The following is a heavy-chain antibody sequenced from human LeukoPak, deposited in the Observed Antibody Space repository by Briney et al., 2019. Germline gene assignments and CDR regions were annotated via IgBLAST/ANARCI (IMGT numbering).Heavy chain of an antibody. V-gene: IGHV3-9*01. CDR3: AKDRSAYYYGSGSDY. Sequence: PGRSLRLSCAASGFTFDDYAMHWVRQAPGKGLEWVSGISWNSGSIGYADSVKGRFTISRDNAKNSLYLQMNSLRAGDTALYYCAKDRSAYYYGSGSDYWGQGTLVTVSS. CDR2: ISWNSGSI. D-gene: IGHD3-10*01. CDR1: GFTFDDYA. J-gene: IGHJ4*02.